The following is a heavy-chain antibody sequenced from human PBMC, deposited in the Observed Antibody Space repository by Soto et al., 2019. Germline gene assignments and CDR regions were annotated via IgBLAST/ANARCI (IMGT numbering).Heavy chain of an antibody. J-gene: IGHJ1*01. CDR1: GCTFSSYT. V-gene: IGHV3-48*02. CDR3: ATGLGSRRS. D-gene: IGHD3-10*01. CDR2: MISSGSTV. Sequence: EGSLRRSCVGAGCTFSSYTMNWVRQTPGRGLEWVAYMISSGSTVYYADSVKGLFTVSRDNAKNSLYLQMDGLRDEDAAIYYCATGLGSRRSWGQGSLVTVSS.